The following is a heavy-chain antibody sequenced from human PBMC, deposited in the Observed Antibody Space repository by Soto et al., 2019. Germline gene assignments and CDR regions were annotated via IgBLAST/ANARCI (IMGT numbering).Heavy chain of an antibody. CDR1: GFTVSSNY. Sequence: EVQLVETGGGLIQPGGSLRLSCAASGFTVSSNYMSWVRQAPGKGLEWVSVIYRDGKTFYADSVKGRFTISRDNFKNTLYLQMNSLRAEDTAVYYCARDLGSDSGGHSGADWGRGTLVTVSA. D-gene: IGHD3-22*01. CDR2: IYRDGKT. V-gene: IGHV3-53*02. J-gene: IGHJ4*02. CDR3: ARDLGSDSGGHSGAD.